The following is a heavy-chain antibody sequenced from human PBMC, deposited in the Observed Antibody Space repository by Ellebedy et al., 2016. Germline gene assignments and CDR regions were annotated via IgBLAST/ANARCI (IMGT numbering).Heavy chain of an antibody. Sequence: GESLKISCAVSGFTVSSNYMSWVRQAPGKGLEWVSVLYRGGTIYYADSVKGRFTISRDDFKNTLYLQMNSLRAEDTAIYYCAKCRHSTGCLLDSWGQGTLVTVSS. CDR3: AKCRHSTGCLLDS. V-gene: IGHV3-66*01. J-gene: IGHJ4*02. CDR2: LYRGGTI. CDR1: GFTVSSNY. D-gene: IGHD6-19*01.